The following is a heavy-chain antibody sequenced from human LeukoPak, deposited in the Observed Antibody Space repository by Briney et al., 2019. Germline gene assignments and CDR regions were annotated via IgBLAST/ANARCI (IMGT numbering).Heavy chain of an antibody. J-gene: IGHJ4*02. CDR3: ARATAADTAMIYFDY. V-gene: IGHV3-11*01. Sequence: GGSLRLPCAASGFTFSDYHMSWIRQAPGKGLEWVSYISRSDNIIYRADSVKGRFTISRDNSKNSLYLQINSLRAEDTAVYYCARATAADTAMIYFDYWGQGTLVTVSS. D-gene: IGHD5-18*01. CDR2: ISRSDNII. CDR1: GFTFSDYH.